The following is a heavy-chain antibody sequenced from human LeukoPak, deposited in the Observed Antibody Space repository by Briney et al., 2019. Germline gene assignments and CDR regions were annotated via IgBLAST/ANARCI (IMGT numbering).Heavy chain of an antibody. CDR2: IYYSGST. D-gene: IGHD6-19*01. V-gene: IGHV4-30-4*01. J-gene: IGHJ4*02. Sequence: PSETLSLTCAVYGGSFSGYYWSWIRQPPGKGLEWIGYIYYSGSTYYNPSLKSRVTISVDTSKNQFSLKLSSVTAADTAVYYCARGRGGWYYDYFDYWGQGTLVTVSS. CDR1: GGSFSGYY. CDR3: ARGRGGWYYDYFDY.